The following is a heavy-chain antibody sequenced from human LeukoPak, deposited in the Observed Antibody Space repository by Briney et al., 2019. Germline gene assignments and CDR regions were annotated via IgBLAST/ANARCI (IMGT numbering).Heavy chain of an antibody. V-gene: IGHV3-21*01. D-gene: IGHD2-2*01. CDR1: GFTFSSYS. Sequence: KPGGSLRLSCAASGFTFSSYSMNWVRQAPGKGLEWVSSISSSSYIYYADSVKGRFTISRDNAKNSLYLQMNSLRAEDTAVYYCASSCSSTSCYHKYNWFDPWGQGTLVTVSS. J-gene: IGHJ5*02. CDR2: ISSSSYI. CDR3: ASSCSSTSCYHKYNWFDP.